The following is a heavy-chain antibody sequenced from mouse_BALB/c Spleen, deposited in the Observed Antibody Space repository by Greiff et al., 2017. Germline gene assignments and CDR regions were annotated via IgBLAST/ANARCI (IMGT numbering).Heavy chain of an antibody. Sequence: EVQLQESGPGLVKPSQSLSLTCTVTGYSITSDYAWNWIRQFPGNKLEWMGYISYSGSTSYNPSLKSRISITRDTSKNQFFLQLNSVTTEDTATYYCVRRNYDYYFDVWGAGTTVTVSS. CDR3: VRRNYDYYFDV. CDR1: GYSITSDYA. V-gene: IGHV3-2*02. J-gene: IGHJ1*01. CDR2: ISYSGST. D-gene: IGHD2-4*01.